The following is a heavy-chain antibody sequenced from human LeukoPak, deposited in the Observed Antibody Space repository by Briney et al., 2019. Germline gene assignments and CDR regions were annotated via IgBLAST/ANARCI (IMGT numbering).Heavy chain of an antibody. CDR2: ISSSSSYI. J-gene: IGHJ6*02. V-gene: IGHV3-21*01. CDR3: ARDSSLTSMDV. Sequence: GGSLRLSCAASGFTFSSYSMNWVRQAPGKGLEWVSSISSSSSYIYYADSVKGRFTISRDNAKNSLYPQMNSLRAEDTAVYYCARDSSLTSMDVWGQGTTVTVSS. D-gene: IGHD6-13*01. CDR1: GFTFSSYS.